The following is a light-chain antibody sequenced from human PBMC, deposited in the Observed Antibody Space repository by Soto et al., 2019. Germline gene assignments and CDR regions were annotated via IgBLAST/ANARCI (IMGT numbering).Light chain of an antibody. CDR1: NSDIGAYDY. CDR2: EVN. V-gene: IGLV2-14*01. J-gene: IGLJ3*02. CDR3: CSYTGTTSPWV. Sequence: QSALTQPASVSGSPGESIIISCTGSNSDIGAYDYVSWYQHRPGRAPKVIIFEVNDRASGVSHRFSGSKSGNTASLTISGLQAEDEAEYYCCSYTGTTSPWVFGGGTKVTVL.